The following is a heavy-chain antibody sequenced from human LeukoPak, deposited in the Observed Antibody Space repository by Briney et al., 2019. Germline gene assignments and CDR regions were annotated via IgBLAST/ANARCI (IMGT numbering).Heavy chain of an antibody. Sequence: GGSLRLSCAASGFPFSSYGMHWVRQAPGKGLEWVAFIPYDGSDKFYADSVKGRFTISRDNSKNTLYLQMNSLRAEDTAVYYCSAMTSMATGDYWGQGTLVTVSS. V-gene: IGHV3-30*02. CDR1: GFPFSSYG. D-gene: IGHD5-12*01. CDR3: SAMTSMATGDY. J-gene: IGHJ4*02. CDR2: IPYDGSDK.